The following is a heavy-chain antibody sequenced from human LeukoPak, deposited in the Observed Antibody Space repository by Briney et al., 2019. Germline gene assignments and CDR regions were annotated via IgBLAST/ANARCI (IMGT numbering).Heavy chain of an antibody. CDR3: ARGIKRRLDIVVVVAATPNYFDY. CDR2: ISHDDTGE. D-gene: IGHD2-15*01. Sequence: PGRSLRLSCAASGFTFSNYGMHWVRQAPGKGLEWVAVISHDDTGEWYADSVQGRFTISRDNSKNTLFLQMDSLRAEDTAVYHCARGIKRRLDIVVVVAATPNYFDYWGQGTLVTVSS. J-gene: IGHJ4*02. V-gene: IGHV3-30*03. CDR1: GFTFSNYG.